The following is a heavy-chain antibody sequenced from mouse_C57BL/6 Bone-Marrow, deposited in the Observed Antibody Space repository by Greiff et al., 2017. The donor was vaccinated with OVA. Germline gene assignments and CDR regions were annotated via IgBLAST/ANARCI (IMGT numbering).Heavy chain of an antibody. CDR2: IDPETGGT. CDR1: GYTFTDYE. CDR3: TRSLTSRDY. V-gene: IGHV1-15*01. D-gene: IGHD6-2*01. J-gene: IGHJ2*01. Sequence: QVQLQQSGAELVRPGASVTLSCKASGYTFTDYEMPWVKQTPVHGLEWIGAIDPETGGTAYNQKFKGKAILTADKSSSTAYMELRSLTSEDAAVYYCTRSLTSRDYWGKGTTRTVAS.